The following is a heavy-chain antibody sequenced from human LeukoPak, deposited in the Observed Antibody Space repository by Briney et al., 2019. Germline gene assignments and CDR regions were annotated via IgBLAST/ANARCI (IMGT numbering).Heavy chain of an antibody. CDR2: ISAYNGNT. Sequence: ASVKVSCKASGYTFTSYGISWVRQARGHGLEWMGWISAYNGNTNNAQKLQGRVTMTTDTSTSTAYMELRSLRSDDTAVYYCARYSGYDYVEDYWGQGTLVTVSS. J-gene: IGHJ4*02. CDR1: GYTFTSYG. D-gene: IGHD5-12*01. CDR3: ARYSGYDYVEDY. V-gene: IGHV1-18*01.